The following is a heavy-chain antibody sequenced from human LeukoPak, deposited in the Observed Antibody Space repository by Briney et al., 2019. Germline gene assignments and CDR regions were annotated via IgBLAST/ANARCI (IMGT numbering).Heavy chain of an antibody. CDR1: GFTFSIYT. D-gene: IGHD1-26*01. CDR3: ARGDGRGSYKDYYFDY. V-gene: IGHV3-21*01. J-gene: IGHJ4*02. CDR2: ISSSSSYI. Sequence: GGSLRLSCAASGFTFSIYTINWVRQAPGKGLEWVSSISSSSSYIYYADSVKGRLTIFRDNAKNSLYLQMNSLRAEDTAVYYCARGDGRGSYKDYYFDYWGQGTLVTVSS.